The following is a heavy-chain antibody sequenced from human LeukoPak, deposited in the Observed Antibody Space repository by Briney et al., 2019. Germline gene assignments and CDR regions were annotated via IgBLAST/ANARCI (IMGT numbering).Heavy chain of an antibody. CDR2: IKSEINGGTT. CDR1: GFTFSTYI. D-gene: IGHD6-19*01. J-gene: IGHJ4*02. Sequence: GGSLRLSCAASGFTFSTYIMNWVRQAPGKGLEWVGRIKSEINGGTTDYAAPVKGRFTISRDDSKDTLYLQMNSLKTEDTAVYFCTTEQWLVRYFDYWGQGTLVSVSS. V-gene: IGHV3-15*01. CDR3: TTEQWLVRYFDY.